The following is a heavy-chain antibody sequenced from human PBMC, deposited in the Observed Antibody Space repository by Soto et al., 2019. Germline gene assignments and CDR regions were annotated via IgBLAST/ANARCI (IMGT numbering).Heavy chain of an antibody. CDR1: GFTFSSYA. V-gene: IGHV3-30*04. J-gene: IGHJ1*01. D-gene: IGHD4-17*01. CDR3: ARDSTVTTQYFQP. CDR2: ISYDGSNK. Sequence: GGSLRLSCAASGFTFSSYAMHWVRQAPGKGLEWVEVISYDGSNKYYADSVKGRFTISRVNFKNTLYMQMNSLRAEDTAVYYCARDSTVTTQYFQPWGQGTLVTVSS.